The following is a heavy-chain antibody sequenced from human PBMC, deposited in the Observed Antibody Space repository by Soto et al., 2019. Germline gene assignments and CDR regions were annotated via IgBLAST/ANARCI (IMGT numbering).Heavy chain of an antibody. D-gene: IGHD3-3*01. CDR2: ISYDGSNK. CDR1: GFTFSSYG. CDR3: AKVYRGVSFGVVIEYYYYYGMDV. J-gene: IGHJ6*02. V-gene: IGHV3-30*18. Sequence: GGSLRLSCAGSGFTFSSYGMHWVRQAPGKGLEWVAVISYDGSNKYYADSVKGRFTISRDNSKNTLYLQMNSLRAEDTAVYYCAKVYRGVSFGVVIEYYYYYGMDVWGQGTTVTVSS.